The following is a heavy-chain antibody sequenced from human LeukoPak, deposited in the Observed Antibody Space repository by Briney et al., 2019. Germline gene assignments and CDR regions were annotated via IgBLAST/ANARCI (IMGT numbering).Heavy chain of an antibody. J-gene: IGHJ4*02. CDR3: VSFYETY. CDR1: GNYW. V-gene: IGHV3-74*01. Sequence: GGSLRLSCAASGNYWIHWVRQAPGKGLEWVSNINSERGWTSYSGAVKGRFTILKENAKNTVYLQLISLRAEDTAVYYCVSFYETYWGRGTLVTVS. CDR2: INSERGWT. D-gene: IGHD2/OR15-2a*01.